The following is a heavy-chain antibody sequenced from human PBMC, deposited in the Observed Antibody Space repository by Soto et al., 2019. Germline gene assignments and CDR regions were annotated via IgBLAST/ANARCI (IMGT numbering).Heavy chain of an antibody. CDR3: TSRRDWTAVDPLDY. CDR1: GFTFSDSA. V-gene: IGHV3-73*02. Sequence: EVQLVESGGGLVQPGGSLKLSCAASGFTFSDSAMHWVRQASGKGLEWVDRIRNKTNNYATAYNAPVKGRFTISRDDSKNTVYLQLNSLKLDDTAVYYCTSRRDWTAVDPLDYWGQGTLVTVSS. D-gene: IGHD5-18*01. J-gene: IGHJ4*02. CDR2: IRNKTNNYAT.